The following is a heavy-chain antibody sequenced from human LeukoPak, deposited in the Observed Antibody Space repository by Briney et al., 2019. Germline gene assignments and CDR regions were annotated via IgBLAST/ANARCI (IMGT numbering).Heavy chain of an antibody. Sequence: SGGSLRLSCAASGFTFSSYAMSWVRQAPGKGLEWVSAISGSGDSTYYADSVKGRFTISRDNSKNTLYLQMNSLRAEDTAVYYCAKDSQWERGAFDIWGQGTMVTVSS. CDR1: GFTFSSYA. CDR3: AKDSQWERGAFDI. J-gene: IGHJ3*02. D-gene: IGHD1-26*01. V-gene: IGHV3-23*01. CDR2: ISGSGDST.